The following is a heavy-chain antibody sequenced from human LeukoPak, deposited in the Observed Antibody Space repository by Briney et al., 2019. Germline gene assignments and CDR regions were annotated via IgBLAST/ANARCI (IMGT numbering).Heavy chain of an antibody. Sequence: GGSLRLSCGASGFTFSSYGMHWVRQAPGKGLEWVAVIWYDGSNKYYADSVKGRFTISRDNSKNTLYLQMNSLRAEDTAVYYCARDMGGIAVAGFDYWGQGTLVTVSS. CDR1: GFTFSSYG. CDR3: ARDMGGIAVAGFDY. D-gene: IGHD6-19*01. V-gene: IGHV3-33*01. CDR2: IWYDGSNK. J-gene: IGHJ4*02.